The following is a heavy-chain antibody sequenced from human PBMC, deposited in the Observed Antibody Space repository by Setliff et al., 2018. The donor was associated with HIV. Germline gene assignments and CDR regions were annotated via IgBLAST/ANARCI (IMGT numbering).Heavy chain of an antibody. CDR1: GYTFTDYY. J-gene: IGHJ5*02. Sequence: ASVKVSCKASGYTFTDYYIHWVQQAPGKGLEWMGRVDPEDGETRIAEKFQGRVTLTAETSKDTAYMGLSSLRYEDTAVYYCATMAENNYDFWSAYYRWFDPWGQGTLVTVSS. CDR3: ATMAENNYDFWSAYYRWFDP. V-gene: IGHV1-69-2*01. CDR2: VDPEDGET. D-gene: IGHD3-3*01.